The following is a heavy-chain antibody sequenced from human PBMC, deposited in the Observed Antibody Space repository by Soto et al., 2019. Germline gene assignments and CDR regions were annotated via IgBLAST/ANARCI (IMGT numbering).Heavy chain of an antibody. CDR2: IMPLYAKP. Sequence: QVQLVQSGAEVKKPGSSVKVSCKASGGTFNTYTISWVRQVPGQGLEWMGGIMPLYAKPTYAQPFLGRLTIAADEHTSTGYMELSSLRSEDTALYYCASLKNWSSGDGRIDVWGRVTAVSVSS. CDR1: GGTFNTYT. D-gene: IGHD1-26*01. V-gene: IGHV1-69*01. J-gene: IGHJ6*02. CDR3: ASLKNWSSGDGRIDV.